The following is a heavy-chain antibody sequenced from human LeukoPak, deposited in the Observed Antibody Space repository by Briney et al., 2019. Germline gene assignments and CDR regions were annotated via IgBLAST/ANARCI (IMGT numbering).Heavy chain of an antibody. CDR3: DKHVYGYFTPSPFPL. CDR1: VLTLRNNA. D-gene: IGHD5/OR15-5a*01. J-gene: IGHJ4*02. CDR2: VTYSGVAT. Sequence: GGSLRLSCAASVLTLRNNAMSWVRQAPGKGLEWVCTVTYSGVATYHADSVKGRFTISRDNSKNTLSLQMNSLRAEDTAIYYCDKHVYGYFTPSPFPLWGQGTLVTVSS. V-gene: IGHV3-23*01.